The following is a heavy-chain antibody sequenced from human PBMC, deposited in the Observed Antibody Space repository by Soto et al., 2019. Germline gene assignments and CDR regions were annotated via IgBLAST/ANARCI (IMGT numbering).Heavy chain of an antibody. CDR1: GFTFSDHY. CDR3: IRPMTGTTRGFDY. CDR2: SRNKANSYTT. V-gene: IGHV3-72*01. J-gene: IGHJ4*02. D-gene: IGHD1-1*01. Sequence: EVQLVESGGGLVQPGWSLRLSCAVSGFTFSDHYMDWVRQAPGKGLEWVGRSRNKANSYTTEYAASVKGRFTISRDDSENSLYLQMDSLKTEDTAVYFCIRPMTGTTRGFDYWGQGTMVTVFS.